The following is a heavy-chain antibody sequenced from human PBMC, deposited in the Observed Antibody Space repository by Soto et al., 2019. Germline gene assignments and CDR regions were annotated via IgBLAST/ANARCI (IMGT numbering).Heavy chain of an antibody. CDR3: ARPDIVVVPAAPNYYYYGMDV. J-gene: IGHJ6*02. D-gene: IGHD2-2*01. Sequence: ASVKVSCKASGYTFTSYGISWVRQAPGQGLEWMGWISAYNGNTNYAQKLQGRVTMTTDTSTSTAYMELRSLRSDDTAVYYCARPDIVVVPAAPNYYYYGMDVWGQGTTVTVSS. V-gene: IGHV1-18*01. CDR2: ISAYNGNT. CDR1: GYTFTSYG.